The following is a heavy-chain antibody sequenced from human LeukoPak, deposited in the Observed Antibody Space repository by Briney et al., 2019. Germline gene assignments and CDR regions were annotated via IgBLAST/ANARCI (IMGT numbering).Heavy chain of an antibody. D-gene: IGHD2-15*01. V-gene: IGHV3-30*02. CDR1: GFTFSSYG. Sequence: PGGSLRLSCAASGFTFSSYGMHWVRQAPGKGLEWVAFIRYDGSNKYYADSVKGRFTISRDNSKNTLYLQMNSLRAEDTAVYYCARVRGCSGGSCYYSWFDPWGQGTLVTVSS. CDR3: ARVRGCSGGSCYYSWFDP. CDR2: IRYDGSNK. J-gene: IGHJ5*02.